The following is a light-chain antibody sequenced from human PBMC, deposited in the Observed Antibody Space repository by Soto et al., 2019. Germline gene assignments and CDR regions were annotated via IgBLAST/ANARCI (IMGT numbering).Light chain of an antibody. J-gene: IGKJ4*01. CDR3: QQYNNWPPELT. CDR1: QSVSSN. V-gene: IGKV3-15*01. Sequence: EIVMTQSPATLSVSPGERATLSCRASQSVSSNLAWYQQKPGQAPRLLIYGASTRATGIPAWFSGSGSGTEFTLTISSLQSEDFAVYYCQQYNNWPPELTFGGGTKVEIK. CDR2: GAS.